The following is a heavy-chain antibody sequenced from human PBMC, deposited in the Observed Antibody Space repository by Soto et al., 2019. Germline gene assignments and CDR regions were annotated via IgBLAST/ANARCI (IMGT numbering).Heavy chain of an antibody. CDR2: IGGGGEYT. V-gene: IGHV3-23*01. J-gene: IGHJ3*02. CDR3: EKDEVAANGRADAFDI. Sequence: EVQLLESGGGLVQPGGSLTLTCIVSGFTSGKYAMSWVRQAQGKGLEWVSEIGGGGEYTNYADSVRGRFTMSRDNSKNTLYLHMSSLKVEDTAVYYCEKDEVAANGRADAFDIWGQGTVVTVSS. CDR1: GFTSGKYA. D-gene: IGHD2-15*01.